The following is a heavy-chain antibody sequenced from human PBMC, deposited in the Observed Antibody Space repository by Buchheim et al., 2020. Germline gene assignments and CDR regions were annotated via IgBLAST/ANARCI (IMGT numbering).Heavy chain of an antibody. CDR2: IWYDGSNK. CDR1: GFTFSSYG. Sequence: QVQLVESGGGVVQPGRSLRLSCAASGFTFSSYGMHWVRQAPGKGLEWVAVIWYDGSNKYYADSVKGRFTISRDNSKNTLYLQMNSLRAEDTAVYYCARGPHAELGGLTDFDYWGQGTL. V-gene: IGHV3-33*01. J-gene: IGHJ4*02. D-gene: IGHD7-27*01. CDR3: ARGPHAELGGLTDFDY.